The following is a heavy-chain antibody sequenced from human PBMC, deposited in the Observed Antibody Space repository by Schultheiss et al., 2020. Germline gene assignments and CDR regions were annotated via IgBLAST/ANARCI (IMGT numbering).Heavy chain of an antibody. CDR2: IYYSGST. CDR3: TTEGPRGAVAGRGDY. D-gene: IGHD6-19*01. CDR1: GGSISSSNW. Sequence: SETLSLTCAVSGGSISSSNWWSWIRQPPGKGLEWIGYIYYSGSTNYNPSLKSRVTISVDTSKNQFSLKLSSVTAADTAVYYCTTEGPRGAVAGRGDYWGQGTLVTVSS. J-gene: IGHJ4*02. V-gene: IGHV4-61*01.